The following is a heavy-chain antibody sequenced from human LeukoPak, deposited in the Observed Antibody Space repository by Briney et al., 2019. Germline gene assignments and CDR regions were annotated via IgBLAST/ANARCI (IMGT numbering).Heavy chain of an antibody. Sequence: PSETLSLTCAVYGGSFSGYYWSWIRQPPGKGLEWIGEINHSGSTNYNPSLKSRVTMSVDTSKNQFSLKLSSVTAADTAVYYCARDFGIVWTRWFDPWGQGTLVTVSS. D-gene: IGHD3/OR15-3a*01. CDR2: INHSGST. V-gene: IGHV4-34*01. CDR1: GGSFSGYY. J-gene: IGHJ5*02. CDR3: ARDFGIVWTRWFDP.